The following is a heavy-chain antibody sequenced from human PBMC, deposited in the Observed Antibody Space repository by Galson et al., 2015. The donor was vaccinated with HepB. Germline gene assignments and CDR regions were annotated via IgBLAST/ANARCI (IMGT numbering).Heavy chain of an antibody. V-gene: IGHV1-24*01. Sequence: SVKVSCKVSGYTLTELPMHWVRQAPGKGLEWMGGFDPEDGETIYAQKFQGRVTMTEDTSTDTAYMELSSLRSEDTAVYYCAILGATEATDAFDIWGQGTMVTVSS. J-gene: IGHJ3*02. CDR2: FDPEDGET. CDR3: AILGATEATDAFDI. CDR1: GYTLTELP. D-gene: IGHD1-26*01.